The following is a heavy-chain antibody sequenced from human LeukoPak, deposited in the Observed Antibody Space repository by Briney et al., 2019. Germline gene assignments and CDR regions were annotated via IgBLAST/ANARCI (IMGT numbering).Heavy chain of an antibody. CDR2: INPNSGGT. D-gene: IGHD6-25*01. Sequence: ASVKVSCKASGYTFTGHYMHWVRQAPGQGLEWMGWINPNSGGTNYAQKFQGRVTMTGDRSISTAYMELSRLRSDDTAVYYCARERTPGSGYGVDYWGQGTVVTVSS. J-gene: IGHJ4*02. V-gene: IGHV1-2*02. CDR1: GYTFTGHY. CDR3: ARERTPGSGYGVDY.